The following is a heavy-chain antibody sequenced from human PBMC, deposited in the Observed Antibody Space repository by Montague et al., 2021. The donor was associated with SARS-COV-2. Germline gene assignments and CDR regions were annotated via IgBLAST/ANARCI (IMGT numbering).Heavy chain of an antibody. J-gene: IGHJ5*02. CDR1: VGSISNYY. D-gene: IGHD2-21*02. V-gene: IGHV4-59*01. CDR3: ARAYCGGDCHVGP. CDR2: IYDSGSA. Sequence: SETLSLTCTVSVGSISNYYWTWIRQPPGKGLEWIGYIYDSGSANYNPSLKSRSTISVDTSNNRFSLRLSSVTAADTAVYYCARAYCGGDCHVGPWGQGILVTVSS.